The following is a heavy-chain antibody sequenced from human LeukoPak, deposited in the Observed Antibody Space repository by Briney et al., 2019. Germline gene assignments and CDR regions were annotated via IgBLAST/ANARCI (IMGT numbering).Heavy chain of an antibody. D-gene: IGHD2/OR15-2a*01. V-gene: IGHV4-34*01. CDR3: ARDLWRSFDY. CDR2: IHHSGST. CDR1: GGSFSGYY. J-gene: IGHJ4*02. Sequence: PSETLSLTCAVYGGSFSGYYWSWIRQPPGKGLEWIGEIHHSGSTNYNPSLKSRVTISVDTSKNHFSLKLSSVTAADTAVYYCARDLWRSFDYWGQGTLVTVSS.